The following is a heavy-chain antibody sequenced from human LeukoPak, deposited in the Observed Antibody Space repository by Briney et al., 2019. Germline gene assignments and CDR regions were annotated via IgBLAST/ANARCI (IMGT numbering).Heavy chain of an antibody. CDR1: GGSFSGYY. CDR3: ARDPEYSSGYYQLWYFDL. V-gene: IGHV4-34*01. J-gene: IGHJ2*01. CDR2: INHSGST. D-gene: IGHD3-22*01. Sequence: SETLSLTCAVYGGSFSGYYWTWIRQPPGKGLEWIGEINHSGSTNYNPSLKSRVTISVDTSKNQFSLKLSSVTAADTAVYYCARDPEYSSGYYQLWYFDLWGRGTLVTVSS.